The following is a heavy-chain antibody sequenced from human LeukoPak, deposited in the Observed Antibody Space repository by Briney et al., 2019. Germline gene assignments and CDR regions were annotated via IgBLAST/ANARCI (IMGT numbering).Heavy chain of an antibody. Sequence: GGSLRVSCEACGLNFSKNDIHWVRQAPGKGLEWVAFIRYDGLDKYYVDSVKGRFTIFRDNSKNTLYLQMISLRGDDTAVYYCAQKRVGQTYADSVEMWGQGTMVSVSS. CDR1: GLNFSKND. V-gene: IGHV3-30*02. CDR3: AQKRVGQTYADSVEM. D-gene: IGHD5-24*01. CDR2: IRYDGLDK. J-gene: IGHJ3*01.